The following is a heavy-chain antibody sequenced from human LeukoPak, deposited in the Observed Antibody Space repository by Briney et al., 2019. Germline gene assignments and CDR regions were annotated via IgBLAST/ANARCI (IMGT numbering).Heavy chain of an antibody. V-gene: IGHV3-23*01. CDR3: AKRSSGSWCFDS. CDR1: GFTFSTSA. Sequence: GGSLRLSCAASGFTFSTSAMSWVRQAPGKGLDSVSSISGSDASTYYEDSVKGRFTISRDNSKNTLFLQMNSLRADDTALYYCAKRSSGSWCFDSWGQGTLVTVSS. J-gene: IGHJ4*02. CDR2: ISGSDAST. D-gene: IGHD6-13*01.